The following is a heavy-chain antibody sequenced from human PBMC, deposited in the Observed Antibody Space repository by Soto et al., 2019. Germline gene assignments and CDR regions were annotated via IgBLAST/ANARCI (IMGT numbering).Heavy chain of an antibody. V-gene: IGHV1-69*13. Sequence: SVKVSCKASGGTFSSYTISWVRQAPGQGLEWMGGIIPIFGTANYAQKFQGRVTITADESTSTAYMELSSLRSEDTAVYYCARASTNDDAFDIWGQGTMVTVSS. CDR1: GGTFSSYT. CDR3: ARASTNDDAFDI. J-gene: IGHJ3*02. CDR2: IIPIFGTA. D-gene: IGHD2-8*01.